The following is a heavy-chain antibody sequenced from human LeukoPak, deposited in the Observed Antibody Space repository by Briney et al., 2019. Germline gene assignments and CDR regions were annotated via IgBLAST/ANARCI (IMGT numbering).Heavy chain of an antibody. J-gene: IGHJ4*02. CDR2: INPNSGGT. V-gene: IGHV1-2*02. D-gene: IGHD3-22*01. Sequence: ASVKVSCKASGYTFTGYYMHWVRQAPGQGIEWMGWINPNSGGTNYAQKFQGRVTMTRDTSISTAYMELSRLRSDDTAVYYCARDPQLYYYDSSGSKNFDYWGQGTLVTVSS. CDR1: GYTFTGYY. CDR3: ARDPQLYYYDSSGSKNFDY.